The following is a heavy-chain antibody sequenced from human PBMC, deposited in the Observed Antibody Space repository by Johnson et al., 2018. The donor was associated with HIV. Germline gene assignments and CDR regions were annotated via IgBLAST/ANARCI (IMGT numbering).Heavy chain of an antibody. J-gene: IGHJ3*01. V-gene: IGHV3-15*01. CDR1: GFTFSNAW. CDR2: IKSKYHDETT. Sequence: VQLVESGGGLVKPGGSLRLSCAASGFTFSNAWMTWVRQAPGKGLEWVGRIKSKYHDETTDYAAPVKGRFAISRDDSKNTVYLQMNSLKAEDTAIYYCARVGLSARGLGPLDLWGQGTVVTVSS. D-gene: IGHD3/OR15-3a*01. CDR3: ARVGLSARGLGPLDL.